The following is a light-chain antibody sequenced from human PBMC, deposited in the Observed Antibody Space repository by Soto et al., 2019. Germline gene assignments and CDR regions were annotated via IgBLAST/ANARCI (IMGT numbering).Light chain of an antibody. V-gene: IGKV1-39*01. CDR2: AAS. J-gene: IGKJ2*01. CDR1: QSITNY. CDR3: QQPYTSPLYT. Sequence: DIEMTQSPSSLSASVGDRVTITCRTSQSITNYLNWYQQKHGKAPKLLIYAASTLQSGVPSRFSGSGSGTDFTLTISSLQPGDFAAYYCQQPYTSPLYTFGQGTKLEIK.